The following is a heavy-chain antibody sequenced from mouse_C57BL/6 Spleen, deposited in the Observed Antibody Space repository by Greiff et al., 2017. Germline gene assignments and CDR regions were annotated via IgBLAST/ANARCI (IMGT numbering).Heavy chain of an antibody. V-gene: IGHV5-16*01. CDR1: GFTFSDYY. Sequence: EVQRVESEGGLVQPGSSMKLSCTASGFTFSDYYMAWVRQVPEKGLEWVANINYDGSSTYYLDTLKSRFIISRDNAKNILYLHMSTLKSEDKTSYICARGCPGYFDYWGQGTTLTVSS. CDR2: INYDGSST. J-gene: IGHJ2*01. CDR3: ARGCPGYFDY.